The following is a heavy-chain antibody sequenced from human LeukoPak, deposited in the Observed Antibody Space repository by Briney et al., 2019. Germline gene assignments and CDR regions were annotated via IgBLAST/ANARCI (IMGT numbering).Heavy chain of an antibody. J-gene: IGHJ4*02. D-gene: IGHD2-15*01. CDR2: ISFSGGST. Sequence: SGGSLRLSCTASGFTFNTYAMTWVRQAPGKGLEWVSVISFSGGSTYYADSVKGRFTISRDISKNTLYLQMNSLRADHTAVYYCAKPNLPYCSGGSCYGFDYWGQRTLVTVSS. CDR1: GFTFNTYA. V-gene: IGHV3-23*01. CDR3: AKPNLPYCSGGSCYGFDY.